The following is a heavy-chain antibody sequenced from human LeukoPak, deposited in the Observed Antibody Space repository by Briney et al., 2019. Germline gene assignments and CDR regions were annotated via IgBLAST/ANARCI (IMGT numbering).Heavy chain of an antibody. V-gene: IGHV4-4*09. Sequence: NPSETLSLTCTVSACSISSYYWSWIRHPPGNGLEWIGYIYTSRSTNYNPSLKSRVTISVATSKNQFSLKLSSVTAADTAVYYCARQVGTTFDYWGQGTLVTVPS. J-gene: IGHJ4*02. CDR1: ACSISSYY. CDR3: ARQVGTTFDY. D-gene: IGHD2-21*02. CDR2: IYTSRST.